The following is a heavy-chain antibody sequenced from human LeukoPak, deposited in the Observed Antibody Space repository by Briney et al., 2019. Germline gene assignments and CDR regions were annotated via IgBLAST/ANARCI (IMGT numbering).Heavy chain of an antibody. Sequence: KPGGSLRLSCAASGFTFSSYSMDWVRQAPGKGLEWVSSISSSNNNIYYADSVKGRFTISRDNGKNSLYLLMNSLRAEDTAVYYCVYGGGYFQHWGQGTLVTVSS. CDR1: GFTFSSYS. V-gene: IGHV3-21*01. CDR2: ISSSNNNI. D-gene: IGHD4-23*01. J-gene: IGHJ1*01. CDR3: VYGGGYFQH.